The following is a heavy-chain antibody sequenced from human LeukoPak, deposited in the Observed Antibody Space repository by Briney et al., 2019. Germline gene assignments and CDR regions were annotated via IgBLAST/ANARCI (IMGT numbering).Heavy chain of an antibody. J-gene: IGHJ6*03. CDR1: GFTFSSYW. CDR2: IKQHGSEA. V-gene: IGHV3-7*01. D-gene: IGHD2-8*01. CDR3: AARYCTIPACRASSYHCMDN. Sequence: GGSLRFSCAPSGFTFSSYWLTWVRKAPGKGLEWVANIKQHGSEAYYVDSVKGRFTVSRDNAKNSLYLQLNSLGAEDTAVYYCAARYCTIPACRASSYHCMDNWGKGTTVTVSS.